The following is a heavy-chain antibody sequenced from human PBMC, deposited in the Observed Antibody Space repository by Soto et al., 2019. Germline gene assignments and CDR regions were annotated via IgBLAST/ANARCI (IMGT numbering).Heavy chain of an antibody. Sequence: GCLRLAGSASGCTFSSYAMSWVRQAPGKGLEWVSAISGSGGSTYYADSVKGRFTISRDNSKNTLYLQMNSLRAEDTAVYYCAKGKYCSSTSCPTTAHYYYYGMDVWGQGTKVTVYS. CDR1: GCTFSSYA. D-gene: IGHD2-2*01. CDR3: AKGKYCSSTSCPTTAHYYYYGMDV. CDR2: ISGSGGST. J-gene: IGHJ6*02. V-gene: IGHV3-23*01.